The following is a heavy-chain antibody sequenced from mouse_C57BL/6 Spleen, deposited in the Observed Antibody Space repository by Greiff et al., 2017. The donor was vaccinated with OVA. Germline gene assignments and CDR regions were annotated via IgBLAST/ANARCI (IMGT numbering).Heavy chain of an antibody. CDR2: IRSKSSNYAT. V-gene: IGHV10-3*01. CDR3: VRGDYSNYFDY. J-gene: IGHJ2*01. Sequence: EVHLVESGGGLVQPKGSLKLSCAASGFPFNTYAMPWVRPAPGKGLEWVARIRSKSSNYATYYADSVKDSFTISRDDSQSMLYLQMNNLKTEDTAMYYCVRGDYSNYFDYWGQGTTLTVSS. CDR1: GFPFNTYA. D-gene: IGHD2-5*01.